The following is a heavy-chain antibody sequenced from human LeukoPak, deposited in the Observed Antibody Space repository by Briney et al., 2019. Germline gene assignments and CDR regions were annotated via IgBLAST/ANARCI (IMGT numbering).Heavy chain of an antibody. V-gene: IGHV3-20*04. CDR3: ARDLSSSWYFSYDY. CDR2: INWNGGST. CDR1: GFTFDDYG. Sequence: PGGSLRLSCAASGFTFDDYGMSWVRQAPGKGLEWVSGINWNGGSTGYADSVKGRFTISRDNAKNSLYLQMNSLRAEDTALYYCARDLSSSWYFSYDYWGQGTLVTVSS. D-gene: IGHD6-13*01. J-gene: IGHJ4*02.